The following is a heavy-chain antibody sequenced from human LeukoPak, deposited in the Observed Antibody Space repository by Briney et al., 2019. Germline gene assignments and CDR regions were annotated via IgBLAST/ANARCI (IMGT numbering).Heavy chain of an antibody. CDR2: ISWNSGSI. J-gene: IGHJ4*02. Sequence: PGGSLRLSCAASGSTFDDYAMHWVRQAPGKGLEWVSGISWNSGSIGYADSVKGRFTISRDNAKNSLYLQMNSLRAEDMALYYCAKDIGVAAAGYFDYWGQGTLVTVSS. CDR3: AKDIGVAAAGYFDY. V-gene: IGHV3-9*03. CDR1: GSTFDDYA. D-gene: IGHD6-13*01.